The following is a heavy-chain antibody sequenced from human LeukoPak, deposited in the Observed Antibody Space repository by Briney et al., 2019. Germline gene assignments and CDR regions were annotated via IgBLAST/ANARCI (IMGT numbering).Heavy chain of an antibody. CDR2: ISGSGGST. D-gene: IGHD2-2*01. J-gene: IGHJ5*02. CDR3: AKDLGYLAWIVVVPAEGIDP. CDR1: GFTFSSYA. Sequence: GGSWRLSCAASGFTFSSYAMSWVRQAPGKGLEGVSAISGSGGSTYYADSVKGRFTISRDNSKNTLYLQMNSLRAEDTAVYYCAKDLGYLAWIVVVPAEGIDPWGRGTLVTVSS. V-gene: IGHV3-23*01.